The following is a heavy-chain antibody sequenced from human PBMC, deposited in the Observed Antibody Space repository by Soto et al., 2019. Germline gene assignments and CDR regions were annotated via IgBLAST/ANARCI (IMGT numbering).Heavy chain of an antibody. V-gene: IGHV1-3*01. D-gene: IGHD2-15*01. CDR3: ARGIATGQLDP. CDR2: INAGNGDT. J-gene: IGHJ5*02. Sequence: ASVKVSCKASGYTFSSYTMHWVRQAPGQRLEWMGWINAGNGDTKYSQNFQGRITITRDTSATTVYMELSSLRSEDTAVYYCARGIATGQLDPWGQGTLVTVSS. CDR1: GYTFSSYT.